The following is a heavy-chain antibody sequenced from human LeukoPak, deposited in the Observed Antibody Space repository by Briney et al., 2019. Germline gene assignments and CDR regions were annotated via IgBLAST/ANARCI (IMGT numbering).Heavy chain of an antibody. CDR3: AKDYY. CDR2: ISVDGRTS. CDR1: GFTFDDYP. V-gene: IGHV3-43*02. J-gene: IGHJ4*02. Sequence: GGSLRLSCAASGFTFDDYPMHWVRQAPGKGLEWISLISVDGRTSYYADSFKSTFNISRDSSKNSLFLQMNSLRTEDTGLYVSAKDYYWGRGTQVTVPS.